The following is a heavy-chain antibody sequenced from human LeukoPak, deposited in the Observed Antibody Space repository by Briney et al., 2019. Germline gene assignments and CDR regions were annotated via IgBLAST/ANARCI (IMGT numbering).Heavy chain of an antibody. D-gene: IGHD2-2*01. J-gene: IGHJ6*02. V-gene: IGHV3-21*01. Sequence: GGSLLLSCAASGFSFNNYSVNWVRPAPGKGLEWVSSISSSSYYIYYADSVKGRFTISRDNAKNSLFLQMNSLRGDDTAVYYCATTGEPAATGGYYYYGMDVWGQGTTVTVSS. CDR1: GFSFNNYS. CDR2: ISSSSYYI. CDR3: ATTGEPAATGGYYYYGMDV.